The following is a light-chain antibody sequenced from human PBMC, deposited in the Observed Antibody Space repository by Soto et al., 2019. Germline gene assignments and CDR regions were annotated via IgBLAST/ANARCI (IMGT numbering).Light chain of an antibody. CDR1: SSNIGGCYD. Sequence: QSVLTQPPSVSGAPGQRVTISCTGSSSNIGGCYDVPWYQHHPGTAPKLLIYGNSNRPSGVPDRFSGSKSGTSASLAISGLQAEDEADYYCQSYASSMCRWVFGAGTKLTVL. CDR2: GNS. J-gene: IGLJ3*02. CDR3: QSYASSMCRWV. V-gene: IGLV1-40*01.